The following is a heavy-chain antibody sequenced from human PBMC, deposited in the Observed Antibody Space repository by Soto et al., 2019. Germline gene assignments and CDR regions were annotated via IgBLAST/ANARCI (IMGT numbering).Heavy chain of an antibody. V-gene: IGHV4-61*01. CDR3: AREIPYDSSGYYRHNWFDP. Sequence: QVQLQESGPGLVKPSETLSLTCTVSGGSVSSGSYYWSWIRQPPGKGLEWIGYIYYSGSTNYNPSLKSRVTISVDTSKNQFSLKLSSVTAADTAVFYCAREIPYDSSGYYRHNWFDPWGQGTLVTVSS. D-gene: IGHD3-22*01. CDR2: IYYSGST. J-gene: IGHJ5*02. CDR1: GGSVSSGSYY.